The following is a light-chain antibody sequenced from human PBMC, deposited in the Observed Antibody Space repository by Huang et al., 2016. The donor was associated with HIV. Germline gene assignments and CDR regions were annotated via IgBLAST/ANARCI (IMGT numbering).Light chain of an antibody. CDR2: AAS. CDR3: QQSYSTPWT. CDR1: QSISSY. J-gene: IGKJ1*01. V-gene: IGKV1-39*01. Sequence: DIQMTQSPSSLSASVGDRVTITCRASQSISSYLTWYQQKPGKAPKLLIYAASSLQSGVPSRFSGSVSGTDFTLTISSLQPEDFATYYCQQSYSTPWTFGQGTKVEIK.